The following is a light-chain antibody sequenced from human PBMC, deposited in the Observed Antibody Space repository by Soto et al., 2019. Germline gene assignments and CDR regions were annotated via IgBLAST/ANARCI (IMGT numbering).Light chain of an antibody. CDR3: QKYTSAPFT. V-gene: IGKV1-27*01. Sequence: DIQMTQSPSSLSASVGDRVTITCRASQGIGTYLAWYQQKPGQVPKLLIYAASTLQSGVPSRFSGSGSGTDFTLTISSLQSEDVATYFCQKYTSAPFTFGPGTKVDIK. CDR2: AAS. CDR1: QGIGTY. J-gene: IGKJ3*01.